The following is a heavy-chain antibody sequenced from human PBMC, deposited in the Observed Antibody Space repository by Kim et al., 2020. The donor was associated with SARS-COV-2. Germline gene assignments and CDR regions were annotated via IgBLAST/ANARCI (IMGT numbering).Heavy chain of an antibody. J-gene: IGHJ5*02. V-gene: IGHV3-9*01. CDR3: VKDIRGGLGNCFDP. CDR1: GFTFGDYA. CDR2: INWSSGSV. Sequence: GGSLRLSCAASGFTFGDYAMHWVRQNPGKGLEWVSGINWSSGSVGYADSVKGRFTISRDNAKNSLYLQMNSLRVEDTALYYCVKDIRGGLGNCFDPWGQGTPVTVSS. D-gene: IGHD3-10*01.